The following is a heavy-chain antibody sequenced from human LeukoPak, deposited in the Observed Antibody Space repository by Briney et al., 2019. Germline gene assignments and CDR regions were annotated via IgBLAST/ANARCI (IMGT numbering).Heavy chain of an antibody. D-gene: IGHD6-13*01. CDR2: INHSGST. CDR1: GGSFSGYY. J-gene: IGHJ4*02. Sequence: PSETLSLTCAVYGGSFSGYYWSWIRQPPGKGLEWIGEINHSGSTNYNPSLKSRVTISVDTSKNQFSLKLSSVTAADTAVYYCARHSPMYSSSWYTYYFDYWGQGTLVTVSS. V-gene: IGHV4-34*01. CDR3: ARHSPMYSSSWYTYYFDY.